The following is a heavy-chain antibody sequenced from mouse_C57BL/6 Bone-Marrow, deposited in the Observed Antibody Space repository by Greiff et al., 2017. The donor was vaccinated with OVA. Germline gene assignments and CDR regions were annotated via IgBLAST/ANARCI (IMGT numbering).Heavy chain of an antibody. CDR2: IYPRSGNT. CDR3: AKRYYYGSSHAY. Sequence: QVQLQQSGAELARPGASVKLSCKASGYTFTSYGISWVKQRTGQGLEWIGEIYPRSGNTYYNEKFKGKATLTADKSSSTAYMELRSLTSEDSAVYFCAKRYYYGSSHAYWGQGTLVTVSA. J-gene: IGHJ3*01. V-gene: IGHV1-81*01. D-gene: IGHD1-1*01. CDR1: GYTFTSYG.